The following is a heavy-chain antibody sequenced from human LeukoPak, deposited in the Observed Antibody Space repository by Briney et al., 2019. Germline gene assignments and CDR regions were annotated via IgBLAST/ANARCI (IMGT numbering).Heavy chain of an antibody. V-gene: IGHV3-53*01. J-gene: IGHJ4*02. CDR3: ARGGRAYCGGDCYSGFFDY. CDR1: GFTVSSNY. CDR2: IYSGGST. D-gene: IGHD2-21*02. Sequence: GGSLRLSCAASGFTVSSNYMSWVRQAPGKGLEWVSVIYSGGSTYYADSVKGRFTISRDNSKNTLYPQMNSLRAEDTAVYYCARGGRAYCGGDCYSGFFDYWGQGTLVTVSS.